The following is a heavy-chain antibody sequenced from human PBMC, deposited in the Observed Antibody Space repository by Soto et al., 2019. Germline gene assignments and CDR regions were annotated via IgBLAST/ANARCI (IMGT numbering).Heavy chain of an antibody. CDR3: AKDSRRVSYGYDAFDM. D-gene: IGHD3-16*01. J-gene: IGHJ3*02. V-gene: IGHV3-30*18. CDR2: ISYDESKK. Sequence: QVQLVESGGGVVQPGMSLRLSCGASRLTFSSYGMHWVRQAPGKGLEWVALISYDESKKYYADSVKGRFTISRDNSKDTLYLLMDSLRAEDTAVYYCAKDSRRVSYGYDAFDMWGQGTMVTVSS. CDR1: RLTFSSYG.